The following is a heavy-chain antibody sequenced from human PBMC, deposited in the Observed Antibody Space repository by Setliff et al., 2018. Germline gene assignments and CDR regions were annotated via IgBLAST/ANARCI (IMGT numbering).Heavy chain of an antibody. CDR3: ARGYSGYDYLKPFDY. V-gene: IGHV4-39*01. Sequence: PSETLSLTCTVSGGSICSSSYYWGWIRQPPGKGLEWIGSIYYSGSTYYNPSLKSRVTISVDTSKNQFSLKLSSVTAADTAVYYCARGYSGYDYLKPFDYWGQGTLVTVSS. J-gene: IGHJ4*02. CDR1: GGSICSSSYY. D-gene: IGHD5-12*01. CDR2: IYYSGST.